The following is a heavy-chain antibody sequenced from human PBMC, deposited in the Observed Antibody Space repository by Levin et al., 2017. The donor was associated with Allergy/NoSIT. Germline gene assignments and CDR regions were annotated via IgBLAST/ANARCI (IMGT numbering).Heavy chain of an antibody. CDR2: MNPNSGNT. J-gene: IGHJ6*02. Sequence: GGSLRLSCKTSGYTFTSHEINWVRQATGQGLEWMGWMNPNSGNTNYAQKFQGRVTMTRDTSKSTAYTELSSLTSEDTAMYYCARWGQLGYYDMDVWGQGTTVTVSS. D-gene: IGHD2-15*01. CDR1: GYTFTSHE. CDR3: ARWGQLGYYDMDV. V-gene: IGHV1-8*01.